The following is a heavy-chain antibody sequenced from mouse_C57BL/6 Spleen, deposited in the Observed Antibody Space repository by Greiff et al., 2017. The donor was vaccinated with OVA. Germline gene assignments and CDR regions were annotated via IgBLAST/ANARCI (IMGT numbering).Heavy chain of an antibody. CDR2: IYPGSGST. D-gene: IGHD1-1*01. CDR1: GYTFTSYW. V-gene: IGHV1-55*01. Sequence: QVQLQQPGAELVKPGASVKMSCKAPGYTFTSYWITWVKQRPGQGLEWIGDIYPGSGSTNYNEKFKSKATLTVDTSSSTAYMQLSSLTSEDSAVYYCARCRYYGSSYYYAMDYWGQGTSVTVSS. J-gene: IGHJ4*01. CDR3: ARCRYYGSSYYYAMDY.